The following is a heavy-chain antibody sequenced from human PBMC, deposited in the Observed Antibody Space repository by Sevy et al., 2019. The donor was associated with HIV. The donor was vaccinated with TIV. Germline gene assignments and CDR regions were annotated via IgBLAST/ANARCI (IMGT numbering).Heavy chain of an antibody. CDR2: ISYDGSSK. CDR1: GFTFSTYP. D-gene: IGHD3-10*01. Sequence: GGSLRLSCAASGFTFSTYPMHWVRQSPGKGLEWVTVISYDGSSKYYADSVKGRFTISRDNSKNTVFLQMDSLRVDDXXXXXXXXXXXXXXNYSPGATWGQGALVTVSS. V-gene: IGHV3-30-3*01. CDR3: XXXXXXXXNYSPGAT. J-gene: IGHJ5*02.